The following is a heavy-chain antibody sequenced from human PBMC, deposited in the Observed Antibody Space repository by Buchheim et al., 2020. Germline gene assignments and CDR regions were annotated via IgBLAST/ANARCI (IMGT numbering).Heavy chain of an antibody. V-gene: IGHV3-30*04. D-gene: IGHD3-10*01. CDR2: ISYDGSNK. Sequence: QVQLVESGGGVVQPGRSLRLSCAASGFTFSSYAMHWVRQAPGKGLEWVAVISYDGSNKYYADSVKGRFTISRDNSKHTLYLQMNSLRAEDTAVYYCARDRTYYGSGSLYYYYGMDVWGQGTT. CDR1: GFTFSSYA. CDR3: ARDRTYYGSGSLYYYYGMDV. J-gene: IGHJ6*02.